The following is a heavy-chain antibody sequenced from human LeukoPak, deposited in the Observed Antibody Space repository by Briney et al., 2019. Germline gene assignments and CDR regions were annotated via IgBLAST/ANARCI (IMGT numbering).Heavy chain of an antibody. CDR2: IYYSGST. CDR1: GGSISSSSYY. Sequence: SETLSLTCTVSGGSISSSSYYWGWIRQPPGKGLEWIGSIYYSGSTYYNPSLKSRVTISVDTSKNQFSLKLTSVTAADTAVYYCARHADYKYDSSGYFDYWGQGTLVTVSS. J-gene: IGHJ4*02. CDR3: ARHADYKYDSSGYFDY. V-gene: IGHV4-39*01. D-gene: IGHD3-22*01.